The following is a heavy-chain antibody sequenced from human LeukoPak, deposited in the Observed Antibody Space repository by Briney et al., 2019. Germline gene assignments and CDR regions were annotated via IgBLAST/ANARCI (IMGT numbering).Heavy chain of an antibody. CDR3: AKEGPLFYDILTGYYPYSSPTYFDY. Sequence: GSLSFSGAGSGFTCSSYAMSWDRQAPGNELKWVSATSGSSGSTDYADSVKGRFTISRDNAKNTLYLQMNSLRAEDTAVYYCAKEGPLFYDILTGYYPYSSPTYFDYWGQGTLVTVSS. D-gene: IGHD3-9*01. CDR1: GFTCSSYA. J-gene: IGHJ4*02. CDR2: TSGSSGST. V-gene: IGHV3-23*01.